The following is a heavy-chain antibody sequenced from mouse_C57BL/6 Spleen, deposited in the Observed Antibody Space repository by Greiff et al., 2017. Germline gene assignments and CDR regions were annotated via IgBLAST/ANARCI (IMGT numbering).Heavy chain of an antibody. CDR3: ARLDYSNYVYYFDY. J-gene: IGHJ2*01. CDR2: INPSSGYT. D-gene: IGHD2-5*01. Sequence: QVHVKQSGAELARPGASVKMSCKASGYTFTSYTMHWVKQRPGQGLEWIGYINPSSGYTKYNQKFKDKATLTADKSSSTAYMQLSSLTSEDSAVYYFARLDYSNYVYYFDYWGQGTTLTVSS. V-gene: IGHV1-4*01. CDR1: GYTFTSYT.